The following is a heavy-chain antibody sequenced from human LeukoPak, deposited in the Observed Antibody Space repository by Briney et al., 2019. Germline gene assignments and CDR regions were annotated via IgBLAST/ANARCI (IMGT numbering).Heavy chain of an antibody. CDR1: GYSFTTYW. J-gene: IGHJ4*02. CDR3: ARQKGGYCSGGSCYGLIYFDY. CDR2: IYPGDSDT. Sequence: GESLKISCRVSGYSFTTYWIAWVRQMPGKGLEWMGIIYPGDSDTRYSPSFQGPVTISADKSISTAYLQWSSLKASDTAMYYCARQKGGYCSGGSCYGLIYFDYWGQGTLVTVSS. D-gene: IGHD2-15*01. V-gene: IGHV5-51*01.